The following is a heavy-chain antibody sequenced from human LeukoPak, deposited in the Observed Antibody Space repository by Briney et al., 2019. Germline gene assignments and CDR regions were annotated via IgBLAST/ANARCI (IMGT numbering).Heavy chain of an antibody. Sequence: PGGSLRLSCTASGFTFGDYAMSWVRQAPGKGLEWVSVIYSGGSTYYADSAKGRFTISRDNSKNTLYLQMNSLRAEDTAVYYCARESVQQLVLPRYWGQGTLVTVSS. V-gene: IGHV3-66*01. J-gene: IGHJ4*02. CDR1: GFTFGDYA. CDR3: ARESVQQLVLPRY. CDR2: IYSGGST. D-gene: IGHD6-13*01.